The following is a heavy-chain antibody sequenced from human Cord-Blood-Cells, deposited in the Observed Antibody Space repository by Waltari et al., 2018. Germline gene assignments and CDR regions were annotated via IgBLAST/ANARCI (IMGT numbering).Heavy chain of an antibody. CDR1: GYTFTGYY. J-gene: IGHJ1*01. D-gene: IGHD3-3*01. CDR2: INPNSGGT. Sequence: QVQLVQSGAEVKKPGASVKVSCKASGYTFTGYYMHWVRQAPGQGLEWMGWINPNSGGTNYAQKFQGRVTMTRDTSISTAYMELSRLRSDDTAVYYCARDLKGDNFWSGYYSDSAEYFQHWGQGTLVTVSS. CDR3: ARDLKGDNFWSGYYSDSAEYFQH. V-gene: IGHV1-2*02.